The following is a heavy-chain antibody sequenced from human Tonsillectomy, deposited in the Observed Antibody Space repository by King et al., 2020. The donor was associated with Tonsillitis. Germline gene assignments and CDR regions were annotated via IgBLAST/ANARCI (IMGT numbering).Heavy chain of an antibody. CDR3: ARSRPRITGTIFDY. J-gene: IGHJ4*02. Sequence: QLQESGPGLVKPSETLSLTCTVSGGSISSSSYYWCWIRQPPGKGLEWIGSIYYSGSTYYNPSLKSRVTISVDTSKNQFSLKLSSVTAADTAVYYWARSRPRITGTIFDYWGQGTLVTVSS. CDR2: IYYSGST. D-gene: IGHD1-20*01. V-gene: IGHV4-39*01. CDR1: GGSISSSSYY.